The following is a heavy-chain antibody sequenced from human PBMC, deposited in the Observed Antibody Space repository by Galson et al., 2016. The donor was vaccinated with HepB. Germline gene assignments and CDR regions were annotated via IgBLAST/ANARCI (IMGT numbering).Heavy chain of an antibody. V-gene: IGHV4-31*03. CDR3: ARDPGSGSGSPSWFYGMDV. J-gene: IGHJ6*04. D-gene: IGHD3-10*01. CDR1: GGSISSGACY. Sequence: TLSLTCTVSGGSISSGACYWSWIRQHPGKGLEWIGYIYYSGSTYYNPSLKRRLTISVDTSKNQFSLKLSPVTAADTAVYYCARDPGSGSGSPSWFYGMDVWGKGTTVTVSS. CDR2: IYYSGST.